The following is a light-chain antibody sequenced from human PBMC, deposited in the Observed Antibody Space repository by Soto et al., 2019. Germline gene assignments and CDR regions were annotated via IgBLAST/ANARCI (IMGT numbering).Light chain of an antibody. CDR1: SSDVGSYNR. Sequence: QPVLTQPPSVSGSPGQSVTISCTGTSSDVGSYNRVSWYQQPPGTAPKLMIYEVSNRPSGVPDRFSGSKSGNTASLTISGLQAEDEADYYCSSYTGSSTSLYVFGSGTKLTVL. J-gene: IGLJ1*01. V-gene: IGLV2-18*02. CDR3: SSYTGSSTSLYV. CDR2: EVS.